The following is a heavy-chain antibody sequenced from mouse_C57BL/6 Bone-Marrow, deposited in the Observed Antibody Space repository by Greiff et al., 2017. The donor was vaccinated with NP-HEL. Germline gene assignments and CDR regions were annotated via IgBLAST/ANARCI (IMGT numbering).Heavy chain of an antibody. Sequence: VMLVESGAELVKPGASVKLSCKASGYTFTEYTIHWVKQRSGQGLEWIGWFYPGSGSIKYHEKFKDKATLTADKSSSTVYMELSRLTSEDSAVYFCGRKDYGSPFDYWGRGTLVTVSA. CDR3: GRKDYGSPFDY. V-gene: IGHV1-62-2*01. CDR1: GYTFTEYT. J-gene: IGHJ3*01. CDR2: FYPGSGSI. D-gene: IGHD1-1*01.